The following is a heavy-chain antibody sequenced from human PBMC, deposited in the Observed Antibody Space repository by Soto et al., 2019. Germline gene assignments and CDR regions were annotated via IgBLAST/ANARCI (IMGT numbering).Heavy chain of an antibody. D-gene: IGHD4-17*01. V-gene: IGHV3-23*01. CDR2: ISGSGGST. CDR1: GFTFSSYA. CDR3: AKDHGDYPEYFQH. J-gene: IGHJ1*01. Sequence: GGSLRLSCAASGFTFSSYAMSWVRQAPGKGLEWVSTISGSGGSTYYADSVKGRFTISRDNSKNTLYLQINSLRAEDTAVYYCAKDHGDYPEYFQHWGQGTLVTVSS.